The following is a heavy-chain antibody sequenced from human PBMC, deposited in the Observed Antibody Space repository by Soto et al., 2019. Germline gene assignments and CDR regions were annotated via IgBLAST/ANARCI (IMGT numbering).Heavy chain of an antibody. CDR1: GGSISSGGYS. CDR3: ARVQGKYYDILTGYYRDNWFDP. J-gene: IGHJ5*02. D-gene: IGHD3-9*01. Sequence: SETLSLTCAVSGGSISSGGYSGIWIRQPPGKVLEWIGYIYHSGSTYYNPSLKSRVTISVDRSKNQFSLKLSSVTAADTAVYYCARVQGKYYDILTGYYRDNWFDPWGQGTLVTVSS. CDR2: IYHSGST. V-gene: IGHV4-30-2*01.